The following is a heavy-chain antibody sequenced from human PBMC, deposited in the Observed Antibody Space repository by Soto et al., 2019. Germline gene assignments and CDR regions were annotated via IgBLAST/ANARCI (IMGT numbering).Heavy chain of an antibody. D-gene: IGHD3-16*02. V-gene: IGHV3-9*01. CDR1: GFTFDDYA. CDR2: INWNSGSI. CDR3: AKDKRGMITFGGIIVS. Sequence: EVQLVESGGGLVQPGRSLRLSCAASGFTFDDYAMHWVRQAPGKGLEWVSGINWNSGSIGYADSVKGRFTVSRDNAKNSLYPQMNSLRAEDTALYYCAKDKRGMITFGGIIVSWGQGTLVTVSS. J-gene: IGHJ5*02.